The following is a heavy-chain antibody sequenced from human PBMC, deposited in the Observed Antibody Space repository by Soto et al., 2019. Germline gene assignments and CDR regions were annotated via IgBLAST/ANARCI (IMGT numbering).Heavy chain of an antibody. D-gene: IGHD3-10*01. CDR1: GGSFSGYY. V-gene: IGHV4-34*01. CDR2: INHSGST. J-gene: IGHJ6*02. Sequence: TSETLSLTCAVYGGSFSGYYWSWIRQPPGKGLEWIGEINHSGSTNYNPSLKSRVTISVDTSKNQFSLKLSSVTAADTAVYYCARVRGYYYGMDVWGQGTTVIVSS. CDR3: ARVRGYYYGMDV.